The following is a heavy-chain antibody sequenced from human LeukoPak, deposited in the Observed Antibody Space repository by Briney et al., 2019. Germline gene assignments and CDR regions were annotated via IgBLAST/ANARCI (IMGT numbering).Heavy chain of an antibody. D-gene: IGHD1-26*01. V-gene: IGHV3-30*18. CDR1: GFTFSSYA. CDR3: AKDVGGSGSYFDY. CDR2: ISYDGSNK. Sequence: PGGSLRLSCAASGFTFSSYAMSWVRQAPGKGLEWVAVISYDGSNKYYADSVKGRFTISRDNSKNTLYLQMNSLRAEDTAVYYCAKDVGGSGSYFDYWGQGTLVTVSS. J-gene: IGHJ4*02.